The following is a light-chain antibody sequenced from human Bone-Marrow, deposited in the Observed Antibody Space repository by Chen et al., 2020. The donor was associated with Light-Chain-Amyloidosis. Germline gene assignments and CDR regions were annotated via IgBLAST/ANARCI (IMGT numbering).Light chain of an antibody. CDR3: QVCDRSSDRPV. V-gene: IGLV3-21*02. CDR1: NIGSTS. CDR2: DDS. J-gene: IGLJ3*02. Sequence: SYVLTQPSSVSVAPGQTATLACGGNNIGSTSVHRYQQTPGQAPLLVVYDDSDRPSGIPERLSGSNSGNTATLTISRVEAGDEAAYYCQVCDRSSDRPVFGGGTKLTVL.